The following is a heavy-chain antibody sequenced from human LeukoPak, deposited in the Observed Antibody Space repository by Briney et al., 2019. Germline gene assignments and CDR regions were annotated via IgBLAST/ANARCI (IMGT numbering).Heavy chain of an antibody. CDR3: ATILYGSYYFDY. J-gene: IGHJ4*02. V-gene: IGHV4-39*07. D-gene: IGHD3-10*01. CDR1: GGSITSNYCY. CDR2: IYYSGSA. Sequence: SETLSLTCTVSGGSITSNYCYWGWIRQPPGKGLEWIGSIYYSGSAYYDPSLKGRVTISVDTSRNQFSLKLSSVTAADTAVYYCATILYGSYYFDYWGRGTLVTVSS.